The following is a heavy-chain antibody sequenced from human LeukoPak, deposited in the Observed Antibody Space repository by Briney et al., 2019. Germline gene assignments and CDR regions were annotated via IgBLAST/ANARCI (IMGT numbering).Heavy chain of an antibody. CDR2: IYYSGTT. V-gene: IGHV4-59*01. D-gene: IGHD3-10*01. Sequence: SETLSLTCTVSGGSITNYYWSWIRQPPGKGLEWIGYIYYSGTTNYNPSLKSRVTISVDTSKNQFSLKLSSVTAADTAVYYCARNDYYGSGIDYWGQGTLVTVSS. J-gene: IGHJ4*02. CDR3: ARNDYYGSGIDY. CDR1: GGSITNYY.